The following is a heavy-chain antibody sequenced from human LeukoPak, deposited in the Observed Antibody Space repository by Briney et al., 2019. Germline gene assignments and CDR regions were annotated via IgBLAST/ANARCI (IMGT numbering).Heavy chain of an antibody. CDR2: IYYSGST. CDR1: GGSISSTSYY. CDR3: ARVTYYYDSSGYYSAFDI. V-gene: IGHV4-39*07. J-gene: IGHJ3*02. Sequence: SETLSLTCTVSGGSISSTSYYWGCLRQPPGKGLEWIGNIYYSGSTSYNPSLKSRLTISVDTSKNQFSLKLSSVTAADTAVYYCARVTYYYDSSGYYSAFDIWGQGTMVTVSS. D-gene: IGHD3-22*01.